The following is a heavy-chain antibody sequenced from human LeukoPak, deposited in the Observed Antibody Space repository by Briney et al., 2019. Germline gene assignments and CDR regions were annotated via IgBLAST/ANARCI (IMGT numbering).Heavy chain of an antibody. CDR2: ICAYNGNT. D-gene: IGHD1-26*01. CDR1: GYTFTSYG. CDR3: ARDELLFGY. V-gene: IGHV1-18*04. J-gene: IGHJ4*02. Sequence: ASVKDSSKPSGYTFTSYGISWVRQAPGQGLEWMGWICAYNGNTNYAQKLQGRVTMTPDTSTSTAYMEMRSLKSDGAAVCCCARDELLFGYWGQGTLVTVSS.